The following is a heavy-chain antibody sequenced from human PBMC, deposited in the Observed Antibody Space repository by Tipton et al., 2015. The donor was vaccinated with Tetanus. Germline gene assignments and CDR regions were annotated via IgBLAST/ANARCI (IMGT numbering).Heavy chain of an antibody. D-gene: IGHD7-27*01. J-gene: IGHJ3*01. CDR3: ARLGRNSLGAFDV. CDR2: IQNDGGET. CDR1: GSTFREYW. Sequence: SLRLSCAASGSTFREYWMSWVRQAPGKGLEGVANIQNDGGETYHLESVRGRFTISRDNGKNSVYLQMNSLRPEDTAVYYCARLGRNSLGAFDVWGQGTLVSVSS. V-gene: IGHV3-7*03.